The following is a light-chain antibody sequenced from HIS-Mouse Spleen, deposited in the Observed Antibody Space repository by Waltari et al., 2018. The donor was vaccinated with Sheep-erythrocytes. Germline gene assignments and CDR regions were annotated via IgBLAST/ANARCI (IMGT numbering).Light chain of an antibody. J-gene: IGLJ1*01. CDR2: DVS. CDR3: CSYAGSYNHV. CDR1: SSDVGGYNY. V-gene: IGLV2-11*01. Sequence: QSALTQPRSVSGSPGQSVTISCTGTSSDVGGYNYVSWYQQHPGKAPKLMIYDVSKRRSGGPDRFSGYKSGNPASLTISGLQAEDEADYYCCSYAGSYNHVFATGTKVTVL.